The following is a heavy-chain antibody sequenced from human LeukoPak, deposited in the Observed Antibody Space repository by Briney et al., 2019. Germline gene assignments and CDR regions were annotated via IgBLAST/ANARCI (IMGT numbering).Heavy chain of an antibody. D-gene: IGHD4-11*01. CDR3: ARVLTYSNYVYYYMDV. J-gene: IGHJ6*03. CDR2: ISSSSSYI. V-gene: IGHV3-21*01. Sequence: GGSLRLSCAASGFTFSSYSMNWVRQAPGKGLEWVSSISSSSSYIYYADSVKGRFTISRDNAKNSLYLQMNSLRAEDTAVYYCARVLTYSNYVYYYMDVWGKGTTVTVSS. CDR1: GFTFSSYS.